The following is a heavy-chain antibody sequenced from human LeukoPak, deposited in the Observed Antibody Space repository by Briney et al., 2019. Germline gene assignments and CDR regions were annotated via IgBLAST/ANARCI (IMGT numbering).Heavy chain of an antibody. D-gene: IGHD3-22*01. CDR3: TYNGYYALKH. CDR1: GGSITNDNW. Sequence: SETLSLTCDVSGGSITNDNWWSWVRQSPGRGLEWIGEMHHNGITTYNPSLRGRATMSVDKSKNQFSLRLTSVIAADTALYYCTYNGYYALKHWGQGTLVTVSS. CDR2: MHHNGIT. J-gene: IGHJ4*02. V-gene: IGHV4-4*02.